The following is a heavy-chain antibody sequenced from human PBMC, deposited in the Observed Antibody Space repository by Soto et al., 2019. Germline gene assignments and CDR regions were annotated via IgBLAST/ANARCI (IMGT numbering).Heavy chain of an antibody. D-gene: IGHD3-10*01. CDR1: GGSISSYY. CDR3: ARLIEDKLLWFGELLSSYYYMDV. Sequence: QVQLQESGPGLVKPSETLSLTCTVSGGSISSYYWSWIRQPPGKGLEWIGYIYYSGSTKYNPSLRRRVPRSVDTSKDQFSLKLRSVTAADTAVYYCARLIEDKLLWFGELLSSYYYMDVWGKGTTVTVSS. CDR2: IYYSGST. J-gene: IGHJ6*03. V-gene: IGHV4-59*08.